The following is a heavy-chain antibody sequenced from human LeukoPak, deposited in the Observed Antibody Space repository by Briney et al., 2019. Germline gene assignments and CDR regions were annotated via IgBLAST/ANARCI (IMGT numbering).Heavy chain of an antibody. Sequence: SETLSLTCTVSGGSISSGDYYWSWIRQPPGKGLEWIGYIYYSGGTYYNPSLKSRATISVDTSKNQFSLKLSSVTAADTAVYYCARYNYYDGTGYLYTFDYWGQGTLVTVSS. CDR2: IYYSGGT. V-gene: IGHV4-30-4*01. D-gene: IGHD3-22*01. CDR3: ARYNYYDGTGYLYTFDY. CDR1: GGSISSGDYY. J-gene: IGHJ4*02.